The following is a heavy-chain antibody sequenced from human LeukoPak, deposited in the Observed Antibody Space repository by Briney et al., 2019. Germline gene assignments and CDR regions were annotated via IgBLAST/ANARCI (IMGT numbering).Heavy chain of an antibody. CDR3: ARSPTVLRYFDWKYYFDY. V-gene: IGHV4-61*01. J-gene: IGHJ4*02. D-gene: IGHD3-9*01. Sequence: PSETLSLTCTVSGGSVSSGSYYWSWVRQPPGKELEWIGYIYYTGSANYNPSLKSRVTMSVATSRNQFSLRLTSVTAADTAIYNCARSPTVLRYFDWKYYFDYWGQGSLVTVSS. CDR2: IYYTGSA. CDR1: GGSVSSGSYY.